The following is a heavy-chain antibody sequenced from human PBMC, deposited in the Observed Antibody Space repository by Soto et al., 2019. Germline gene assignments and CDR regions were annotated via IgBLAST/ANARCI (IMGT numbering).Heavy chain of an antibody. CDR2: IYYSGST. J-gene: IGHJ4*02. CDR1: GGSISSGDYY. Sequence: PSETLSLTCTVSGGSISSGDYYWSWIRQPPGKGLEWIGYIYYSGSTYYNPSLKSRVTISVDTSKNQFSLKLSSVTAADTAVYYCARDASPLREFGGVIGYFDYWAQGTLVTVSS. CDR3: ARDASPLREFGGVIGYFDY. V-gene: IGHV4-30-4*01. D-gene: IGHD3-16*02.